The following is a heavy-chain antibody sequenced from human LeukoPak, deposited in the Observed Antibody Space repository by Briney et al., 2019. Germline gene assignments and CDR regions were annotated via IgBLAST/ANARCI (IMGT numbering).Heavy chain of an antibody. CDR2: IYYSVST. CDR3: ARGTLWFPNGAFDI. CDR1: GGSISSYY. J-gene: IGHJ3*02. D-gene: IGHD3-10*01. Sequence: SETLSLTCTVSGGSISSYYWGWLRQPPGEGLEWIGSIYYSVSTYYNPSLKSRVTISVDTSKNQFSLKLSSGTATDTAVYYCARGTLWFPNGAFDIWGQGTMVTVSS. V-gene: IGHV4-39*01.